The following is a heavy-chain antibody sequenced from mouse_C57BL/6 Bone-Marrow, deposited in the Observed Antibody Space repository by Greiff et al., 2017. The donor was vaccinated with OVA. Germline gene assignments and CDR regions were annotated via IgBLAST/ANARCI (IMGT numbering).Heavy chain of an antibody. D-gene: IGHD2-3*01. CDR3: ARSGRLLRPYAMDY. CDR1: GYTFTSYW. V-gene: IGHV1-55*01. Sequence: QVQLQQPGAELVKPGASVKMSCKASGYTFTSYWITWVKQRPGQGLEWIGDIYPGSGSTNYNEKFKSKATLTVDTSSSTAYMHLSSLTSEDSAVYDCARSGRLLRPYAMDYWGQGTSVTVSS. CDR2: IYPGSGST. J-gene: IGHJ4*01.